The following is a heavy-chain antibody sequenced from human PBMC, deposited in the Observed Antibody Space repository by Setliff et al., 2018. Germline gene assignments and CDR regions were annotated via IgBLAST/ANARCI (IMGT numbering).Heavy chain of an antibody. CDR1: GGSISTGNYY. CDR2: SHYSGST. J-gene: IGHJ5*02. V-gene: IGHV4-31*01. CDR3: AGDSRRRFDP. Sequence: SETLSLTCTVSGGSISTGNYYWSWIRQHPGKGLEWIGYSHYSGSTYYNPSLKSQVIISVDTSKNQFSLKLRSVTAADTAVYYCAGDSRRRFDPWGQGTLVTVSS.